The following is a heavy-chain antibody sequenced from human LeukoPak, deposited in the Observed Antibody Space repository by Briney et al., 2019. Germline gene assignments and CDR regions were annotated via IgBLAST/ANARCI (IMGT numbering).Heavy chain of an antibody. CDR3: ASAAGLKGYSYYYHMDV. Sequence: KPSETLSLTCSVSGASITDYYWNWIRQPAGKGLEWIGRIFPPGSANYSPSLKSRVTMSADTSKNQFSLKLSSVTAADTAVYFCASAAGLKGYSYYYHMDVWGKGTTVTVSS. CDR2: IFPPGSA. CDR1: GASITDYY. J-gene: IGHJ6*03. D-gene: IGHD3/OR15-3a*01. V-gene: IGHV4-4*07.